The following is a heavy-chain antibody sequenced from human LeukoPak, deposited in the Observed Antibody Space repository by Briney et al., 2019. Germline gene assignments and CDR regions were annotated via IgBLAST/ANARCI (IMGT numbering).Heavy chain of an antibody. Sequence: GGSLRLSCAASGFTFSRYWMNWVRQAPGKGLVWVSHIKNDGSSTTYADFVKGRFAISRDNAKNTLYLQINSLRADDTAVYYCARDSSSYGVGYFDYWGQGTLVTASS. J-gene: IGHJ4*02. CDR1: GFTFSRYW. V-gene: IGHV3-74*01. D-gene: IGHD3-16*01. CDR3: ARDSSSYGVGYFDY. CDR2: IKNDGSST.